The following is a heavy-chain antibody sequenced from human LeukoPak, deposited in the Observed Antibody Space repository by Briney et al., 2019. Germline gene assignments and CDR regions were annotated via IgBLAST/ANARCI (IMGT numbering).Heavy chain of an antibody. Sequence: GGSLRLSCEASGFTFSDYWMNWVRQAPGKGLEWVASIRQDGNEKYYVDSVKGRFTISRHNTYNSVFLQMNSLRGEDTAVYYCARDGVAPGLYFDYWGQGNLVTVSS. CDR3: ARDGVAPGLYFDY. CDR1: GFTFSDYW. V-gene: IGHV3-7*01. J-gene: IGHJ4*02. CDR2: IRQDGNEK. D-gene: IGHD2-15*01.